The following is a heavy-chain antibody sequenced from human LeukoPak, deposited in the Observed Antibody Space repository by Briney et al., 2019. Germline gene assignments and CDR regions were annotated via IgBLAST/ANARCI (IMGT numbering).Heavy chain of an antibody. V-gene: IGHV1-69*13. CDR3: AKDTAYNLGYCSSTSCSQRHGFDY. J-gene: IGHJ4*02. D-gene: IGHD2-2*01. Sequence: GASVKVSCKASGGTFSSYAISWVRQAPGQGLEWMGGIIPIFGTANYAQKFQSRVTITADESTSTAYMELSSLRSEDTALYYCAKDTAYNLGYCSSTSCSQRHGFDYWGRGTLVTVSS. CDR2: IIPIFGTA. CDR1: GGTFSSYA.